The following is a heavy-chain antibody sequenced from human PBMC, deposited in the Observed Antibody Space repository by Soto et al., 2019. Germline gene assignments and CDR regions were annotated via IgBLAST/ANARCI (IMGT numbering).Heavy chain of an antibody. CDR1: GYTFTSYG. CDR2: ISAYNGNT. CDR3: ARDLGGWPDY. D-gene: IGHD2-15*01. V-gene: IGHV1-18*01. J-gene: IGHJ4*02. Sequence: ASVKVSCKGSGYTFTSYGISWVRQAPGQGLEWMGWISAYNGNTNYAQKFQGRVTITRDTSASTAYMELSSLRSEDTAVYYCARDLGGWPDYWGQGTLVTVSS.